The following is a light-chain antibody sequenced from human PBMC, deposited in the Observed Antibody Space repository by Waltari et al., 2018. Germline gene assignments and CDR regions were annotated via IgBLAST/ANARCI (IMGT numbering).Light chain of an antibody. CDR3: SSYTSSSTVV. Sequence: QSALTQPASVSGSPGQSITISCTGTSSDVGGYNYASWYQQHPGKAPKLMIYEVSNRPSGVSNRFSGSKSGNTASLTISGLQAEDEADYYCSSYTSSSTVVFGVGTKLTVL. CDR1: SSDVGGYNY. CDR2: EVS. J-gene: IGLJ2*01. V-gene: IGLV2-14*01.